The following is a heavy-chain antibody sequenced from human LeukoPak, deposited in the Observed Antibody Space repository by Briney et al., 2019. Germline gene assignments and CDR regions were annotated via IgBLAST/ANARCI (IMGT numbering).Heavy chain of an antibody. J-gene: IGHJ2*01. CDR1: GYSISSGYY. Sequence: SETLSLTCTVSGYSISSGYYWGWIRQPPGKGLEWTGSIYHSGSTYYNPSLKRRVTISVDTSKNQFSLKLSSVTAADTAVYYCAAEQFGVVMDDLWGRGTLVTVSS. CDR2: IYHSGST. D-gene: IGHD3-3*01. CDR3: AAEQFGVVMDDL. V-gene: IGHV4-38-2*02.